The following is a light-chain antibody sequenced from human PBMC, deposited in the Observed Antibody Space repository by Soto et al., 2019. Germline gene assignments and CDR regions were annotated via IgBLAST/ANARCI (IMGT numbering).Light chain of an antibody. V-gene: IGKV1-27*01. CDR2: AAS. J-gene: IGKJ3*01. CDR3: QMYYSASLS. CDR1: QGISNN. Sequence: DIQITQSPSSLSASVGDRVTITCRASQGISNNLAWYQQKPGKVPKLLIYAASILKSGVPSRVSGSGSGTDFGLSITILQPEDVTTYYCQMYYSASLSFGPGTNVDIK.